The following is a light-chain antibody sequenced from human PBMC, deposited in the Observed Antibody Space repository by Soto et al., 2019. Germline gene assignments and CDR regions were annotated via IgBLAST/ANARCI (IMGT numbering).Light chain of an antibody. Sequence: QSALTQPASVSGSPGQSITISCTGTSFDVGNRNYVSWYQQHPGKAPKLIIYEVNNRPSGISDRFSGSKSGNTASLTISGLLAEDEADYYCSSYTTIGTWVFGGGTKVTVL. CDR1: SFDVGNRNY. CDR2: EVN. V-gene: IGLV2-14*01. J-gene: IGLJ3*02. CDR3: SSYTTIGTWV.